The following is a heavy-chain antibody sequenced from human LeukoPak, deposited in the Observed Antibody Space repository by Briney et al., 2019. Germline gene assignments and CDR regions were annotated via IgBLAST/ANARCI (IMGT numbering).Heavy chain of an antibody. CDR3: AKAYVTHDAFDI. CDR1: GFTFDDYA. Sequence: PGGSLRLSCAASGFTFDDYAMHWVRHAPGKGLEWVSGISWNSGSIGYADSVKGRFTISRDNAKNSLYLQMNSLRAEDTALYYCAKAYVTHDAFDIWGQGTMVTVSS. V-gene: IGHV3-9*01. J-gene: IGHJ3*02. CDR2: ISWNSGSI. D-gene: IGHD2-21*02.